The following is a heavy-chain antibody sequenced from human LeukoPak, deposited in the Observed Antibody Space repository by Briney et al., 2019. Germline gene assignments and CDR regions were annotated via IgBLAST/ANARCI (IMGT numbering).Heavy chain of an antibody. CDR3: ASSAAGSPG. J-gene: IGHJ4*02. Sequence: GGSLRLSCAASGFTFSSYAMHWVRQAPGKGLEWVAVISYDGSNKYYADSVKGRFTISRGNSKNTLYLQMNSLRAEDTAVYYCASSAAGSPGWGQGTLVTVSS. CDR1: GFTFSSYA. V-gene: IGHV3-30-3*01. D-gene: IGHD6-13*01. CDR2: ISYDGSNK.